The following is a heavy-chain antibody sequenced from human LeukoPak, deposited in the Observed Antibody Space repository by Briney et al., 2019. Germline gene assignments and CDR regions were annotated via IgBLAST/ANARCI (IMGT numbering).Heavy chain of an antibody. V-gene: IGHV3-21*01. CDR2: ISSSSSYI. Sequence: KPGGSLRLSCAASGFTFSSYSMNWVRQAPGKGLEWVSSISSSSSYIYYADSVKGRFTISRDNAKNSLYLQMNSLRAEDTAVYYCARAVVVTTDAFDIWGQGTMVTVSS. J-gene: IGHJ3*02. CDR1: GFTFSSYS. CDR3: ARAVVVTTDAFDI. D-gene: IGHD2-21*02.